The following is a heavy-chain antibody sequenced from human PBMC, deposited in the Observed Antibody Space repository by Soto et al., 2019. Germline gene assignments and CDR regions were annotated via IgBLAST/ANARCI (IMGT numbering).Heavy chain of an antibody. Sequence: ASVKVSCKASGYTFASYDINWVRQATGQGLEWMGWMNPNSGNTGYAQKFQGRVTMTRNTSISTAYMELSSLRSEDTAVYYCARAIDYGDYVVDYWGQGTLVTVSS. D-gene: IGHD4-17*01. CDR3: ARAIDYGDYVVDY. V-gene: IGHV1-8*01. CDR2: MNPNSGNT. CDR1: GYTFASYD. J-gene: IGHJ4*02.